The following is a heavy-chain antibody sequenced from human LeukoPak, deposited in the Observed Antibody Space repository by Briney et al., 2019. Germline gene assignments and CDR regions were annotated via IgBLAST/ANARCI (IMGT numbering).Heavy chain of an antibody. V-gene: IGHV4-59*02. Sequence: SETLSPTCTISGGSVSDYYWSWIRQSPGKGLEWIGYIYHTGSTSYSPSLKSRVTISVDTSKNQFSLNLTSVTAADTAVYFCARTSPWTYQFDYWGQGTLVTVSS. CDR3: ARTSPWTYQFDY. CDR1: GGSVSDYY. J-gene: IGHJ4*02. D-gene: IGHD2-2*01. CDR2: IYHTGST.